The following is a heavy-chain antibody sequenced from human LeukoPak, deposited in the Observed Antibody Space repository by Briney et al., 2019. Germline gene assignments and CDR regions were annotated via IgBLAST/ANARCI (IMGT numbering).Heavy chain of an antibody. Sequence: SETLSLTCTVSGGSITSSSYYWGWIRQPPGKGLEWIGSIYYSGSTYYNPSLKSRVTISVDTSKNQFSLKLSSVTAADTAVYYCARRGEKLFDYWGQGTLVTVSS. V-gene: IGHV4-39*01. D-gene: IGHD3-10*01. CDR3: ARRGEKLFDY. CDR2: IYYSGST. J-gene: IGHJ4*02. CDR1: GGSITSSSYY.